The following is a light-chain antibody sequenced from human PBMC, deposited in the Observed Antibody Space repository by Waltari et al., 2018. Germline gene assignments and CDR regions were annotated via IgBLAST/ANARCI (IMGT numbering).Light chain of an antibody. V-gene: IGKV3-20*01. Sequence: EIVLTQSPGPLSLSPGERATLSCRASQSVSRSLAWYQQKPGQAPRLLIYGASSSATGVPDRFSGSGSGTDFSLTISRLEPEDFAVYYCQHYVRLPVSFGQGTKVEIK. CDR2: GAS. CDR1: QSVSRS. J-gene: IGKJ1*01. CDR3: QHYVRLPVS.